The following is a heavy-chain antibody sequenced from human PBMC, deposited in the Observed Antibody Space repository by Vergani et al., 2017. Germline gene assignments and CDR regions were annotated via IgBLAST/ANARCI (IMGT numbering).Heavy chain of an antibody. Sequence: EVQLVQSGAEVKKPGESLKISCKGSGYSFTSYWIGWVRQMPGKGLEWMGLIYPGDSDTRYSPSFQGQVTISADKSISTAYLQWSSLKASDTAMYYCARLRVGATTGYYYGMDVWGQGTTVTVSS. D-gene: IGHD1-26*01. V-gene: IGHV5-51*01. CDR2: IYPGDSDT. J-gene: IGHJ6*02. CDR1: GYSFTSYW. CDR3: ARLRVGATTGYYYGMDV.